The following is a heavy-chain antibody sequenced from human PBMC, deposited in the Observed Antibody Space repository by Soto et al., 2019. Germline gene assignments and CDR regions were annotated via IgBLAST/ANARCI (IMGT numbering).Heavy chain of an antibody. CDR1: GGTFSSYT. V-gene: IGHV1-69*02. D-gene: IGHD6-13*01. Sequence: SVKVSCKASGGTFSSYTISWVRQAPGQGLEWMGRIIPILGIANYAQKFQGRVTITADKSTSTAYMELSSLRSEDTAVYYCARVPRPSWSRASEGPDYWGKGNLVTVSS. CDR3: ARVPRPSWSRASEGPDY. J-gene: IGHJ4*02. CDR2: IIPILGIA.